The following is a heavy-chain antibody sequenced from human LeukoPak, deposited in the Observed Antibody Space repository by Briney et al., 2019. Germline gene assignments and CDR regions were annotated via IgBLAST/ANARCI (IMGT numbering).Heavy chain of an antibody. CDR3: ARDRCSSTSCPYYFDY. J-gene: IGHJ4*02. CDR2: ISSSSSYI. CDR1: GFTFSSYS. V-gene: IGHV3-21*01. Sequence: PGGSLRLSCAASGFTFSSYSMNWVRQAPGKGLEWVSSISSSSSYIYYADSVEGRFTISRDNAKNSLDLQMNSLRAEDTAVYYCARDRCSSTSCPYYFDYWGQGTLVTVSS. D-gene: IGHD2-2*01.